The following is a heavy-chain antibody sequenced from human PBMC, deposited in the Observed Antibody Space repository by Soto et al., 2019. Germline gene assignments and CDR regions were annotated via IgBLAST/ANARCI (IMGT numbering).Heavy chain of an antibody. Sequence: GGSLRLSCAASGFTFSSYEMNWVRQAPGKGLEWVSYISSIYTTAYYADSVKGRFTISRDNTKNSLYLQMNSLRAEDTAVYYCARVIEAYSNYGMDVWGQGTTVTVSS. J-gene: IGHJ6*02. D-gene: IGHD3-16*02. V-gene: IGHV3-48*03. CDR3: ARVIEAYSNYGMDV. CDR2: ISSIYTTA. CDR1: GFTFSSYE.